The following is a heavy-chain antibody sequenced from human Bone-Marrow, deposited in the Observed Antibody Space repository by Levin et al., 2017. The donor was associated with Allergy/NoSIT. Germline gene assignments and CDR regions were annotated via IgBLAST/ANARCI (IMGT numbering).Heavy chain of an antibody. CDR2: FNPNSGGA. CDR1: GYTFTGYH. Sequence: GGSLRLSCAASGYTFTGYHIHWVRQAPGQGLEWMGWFNPNSGGADYAQKFQGRVTMTRDTSFSTAYMELSRLRSDDTAVYYCVRVYYYDGSGYYYEDSWGQGTLVTVSS. J-gene: IGHJ4*02. V-gene: IGHV1-2*02. D-gene: IGHD3-22*01. CDR3: VRVYYYDGSGYYYEDS.